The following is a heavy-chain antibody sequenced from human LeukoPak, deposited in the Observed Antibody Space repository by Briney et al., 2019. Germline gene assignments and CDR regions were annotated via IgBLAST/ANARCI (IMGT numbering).Heavy chain of an antibody. Sequence: SETLSLTCAVYGGSFSGYYWSWIRQPPGKGLEWIGEINHSGSTNYNPSLKSRVTISVDTSKNQFSLKLSSVTAADTAVYYCARLNCSGGSCYPDYWGQGTLVTVSS. CDR2: INHSGST. V-gene: IGHV4-34*01. CDR1: GGSFSGYY. D-gene: IGHD2-15*01. CDR3: ARLNCSGGSCYPDY. J-gene: IGHJ4*02.